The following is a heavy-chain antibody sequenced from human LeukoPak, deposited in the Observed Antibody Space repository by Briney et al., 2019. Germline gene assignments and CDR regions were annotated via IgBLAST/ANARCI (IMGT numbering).Heavy chain of an antibody. D-gene: IGHD6-19*01. Sequence: GASVKVSCKASGYTFTNNDINWVRQATGQGIEWMGWVSPDSGDTGYAPNFRGRVTMTTDTSINTAYMELTRLTSEDTAIYYCTRGRAAGDWGQGTLVTVSS. V-gene: IGHV1-8*01. CDR3: TRGRAAGD. CDR2: VSPDSGDT. CDR1: GYTFTNND. J-gene: IGHJ4*02.